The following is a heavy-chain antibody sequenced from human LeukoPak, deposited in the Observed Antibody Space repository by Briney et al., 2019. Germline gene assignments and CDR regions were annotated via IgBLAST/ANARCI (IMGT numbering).Heavy chain of an antibody. J-gene: IGHJ4*02. V-gene: IGHV3-23*01. CDR3: ARDLSGVTGYTYGRGIDY. CDR1: GFTFSSYG. D-gene: IGHD5-18*01. CDR2: ISGSGGST. Sequence: GGSLRLSCAASGFTFSSYGMSWVRQAPGKGLEWVSAISGSGGSTYYADSVKGRFTISRDNAKTSLYLQMNSLRAEDTAVYYCARDLSGVTGYTYGRGIDYWGQGTLVTVSS.